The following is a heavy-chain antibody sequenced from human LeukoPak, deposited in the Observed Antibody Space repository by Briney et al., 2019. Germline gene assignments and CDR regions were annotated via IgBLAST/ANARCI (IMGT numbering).Heavy chain of an antibody. CDR2: GSGVNS. J-gene: IGHJ4*02. Sequence: GSGVNSYYADSVRGRFTISRDNSKNTLYLQMNSLRAEDTAVYYCAKERFLEWFLPGDWGQGTLVTVSS. CDR3: AKERFLEWFLPGD. D-gene: IGHD3-3*01. V-gene: IGHV3-23*01.